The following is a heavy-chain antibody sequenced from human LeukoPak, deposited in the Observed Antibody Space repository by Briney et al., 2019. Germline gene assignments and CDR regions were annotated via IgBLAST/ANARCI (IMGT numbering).Heavy chain of an antibody. D-gene: IGHD2-15*01. CDR1: GFTVSSNY. V-gene: IGHV3-53*01. CDR2: IYSGGST. Sequence: GGSLRLSCAASGFTVSSNYMSWVRQAPGKGLEWVSVIYSGGSTYYADSVKGRFTISRDNSKNTLYLQMNSLRAEDTAAYYCARDCSGGSCSPLYYYYGMDVWGQGTTVTVSS. J-gene: IGHJ6*02. CDR3: ARDCSGGSCSPLYYYYGMDV.